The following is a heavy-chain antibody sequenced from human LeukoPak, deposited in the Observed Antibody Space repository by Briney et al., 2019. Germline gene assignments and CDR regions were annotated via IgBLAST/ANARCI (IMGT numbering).Heavy chain of an antibody. CDR1: GGTFSSYA. Sequence: ASVKVTCKASGGTFSSYAISGVRQAPGQGLEWMGGIIPIFGTANYAQNFQGRVTITTDESTSTAYMELSSLRSEDTAVYYWAREAGTIEGPPKRGRNWFVPWGQGTLVTVSS. CDR2: IIPIFGTA. J-gene: IGHJ5*02. CDR3: AREAGTIEGPPKRGRNWFVP. D-gene: IGHD1-7*01. V-gene: IGHV1-69*05.